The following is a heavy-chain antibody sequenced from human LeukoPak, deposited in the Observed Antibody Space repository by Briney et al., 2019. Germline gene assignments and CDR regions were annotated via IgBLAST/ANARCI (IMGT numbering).Heavy chain of an antibody. CDR2: INHSGST. CDR3: ARVRAIAAAGRGWPYSWFDP. V-gene: IGHV4-34*01. CDR1: GGSFSGYY. J-gene: IGHJ5*02. Sequence: SETLSLTCAVYGGSFSGYYWSWIRQPPGKGLEWVGEINHSGSTNYNPSLKSRVTISVDTSKNQFSLKLSSVTAADTAVYYCARVRAIAAAGRGWPYSWFDPWGQGTLVTVSS. D-gene: IGHD6-13*01.